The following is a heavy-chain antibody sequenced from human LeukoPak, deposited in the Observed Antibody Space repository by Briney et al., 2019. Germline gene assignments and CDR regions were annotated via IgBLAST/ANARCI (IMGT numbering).Heavy chain of an antibody. V-gene: IGHV3-53*01. CDR3: ARDPATIYDFWSGYLGAGYYYGMDV. Sequence: GGSLRLSCAASGFTVSSRYMSWVRQAPGKGLEWVSVIRSGGSTHYADSVKGRFTISRDNSKNTLHLQMNSLRAEDTAVYYCARDPATIYDFWSGYLGAGYYYGMDVWGQGTLVTVSS. CDR1: GFTVSSRY. D-gene: IGHD3-3*01. J-gene: IGHJ6*02. CDR2: IRSGGST.